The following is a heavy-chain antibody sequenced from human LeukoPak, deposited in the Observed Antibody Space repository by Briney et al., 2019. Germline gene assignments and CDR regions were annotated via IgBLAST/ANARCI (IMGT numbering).Heavy chain of an antibody. CDR1: GGSTSSYY. Sequence: PSETLSLTCTVSGGSTSSYYWSWIRQPAGKGLEWIGYIYYSGSTNYNPSLKSRVTISVDTSKNQFSLKLSSVTAADTAVYYCARALSPQELDYWGQGTLVTVSS. V-gene: IGHV4-59*01. D-gene: IGHD1-26*01. CDR2: IYYSGST. CDR3: ARALSPQELDY. J-gene: IGHJ4*02.